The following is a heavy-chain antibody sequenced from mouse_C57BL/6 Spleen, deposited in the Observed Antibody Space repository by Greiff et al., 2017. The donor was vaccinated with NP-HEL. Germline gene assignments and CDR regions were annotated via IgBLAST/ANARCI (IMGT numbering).Heavy chain of an antibody. Sequence: VQLQQSGPELVKPGASVKMSCKASGYTFTDYNMHWVKQSHGKSLEWIGYINPNNGGTSYNQKFKGKATLTVNKSSSTAYMELRSLTSEDSAVYYCARWGGSSYGYFDVWGTGTTVTVSS. J-gene: IGHJ1*03. CDR3: ARWGGSSYGYFDV. D-gene: IGHD1-1*01. CDR1: GYTFTDYN. V-gene: IGHV1-22*01. CDR2: INPNNGGT.